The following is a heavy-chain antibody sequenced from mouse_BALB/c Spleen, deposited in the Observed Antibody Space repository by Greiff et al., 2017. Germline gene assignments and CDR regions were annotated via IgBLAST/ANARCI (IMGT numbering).Heavy chain of an antibody. V-gene: IGHV5-6-5*01. J-gene: IGHJ4*01. CDR3: ARIYYYGSSYKGYAMDY. CDR2: ISSGGST. Sequence: EVQVVESGGGLVKPGGSLKLSCAASGFTFSSYAMSWVRQTPEKRLEWVASISSGGSTYYPDSVKGRFTISRDNARNILYLQMSSLRSEDTAMYYCARIYYYGSSYKGYAMDYWGQGTSVTVSS. D-gene: IGHD1-1*01. CDR1: GFTFSSYA.